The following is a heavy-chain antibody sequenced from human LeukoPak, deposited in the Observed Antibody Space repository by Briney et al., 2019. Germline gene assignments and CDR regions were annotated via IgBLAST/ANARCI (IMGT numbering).Heavy chain of an antibody. J-gene: IGHJ5*02. CDR3: AGGVLRFLEWS. Sequence: ASVTVSCKPSGYTFTRYYMHWVRQAPGQGLEWMGWMNPNSGGTNYAQKFQGRVTMTRDTSISTAYMELSRLRSDDTAVYYCAGGVLRFLEWSWGQGTLVTVSS. CDR2: MNPNSGGT. CDR1: GYTFTRYY. D-gene: IGHD3-3*01. V-gene: IGHV1-2*02.